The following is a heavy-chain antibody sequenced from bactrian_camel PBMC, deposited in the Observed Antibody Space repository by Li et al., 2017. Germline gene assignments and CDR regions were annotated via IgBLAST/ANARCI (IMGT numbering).Heavy chain of an antibody. Sequence: QLVESGGGSVQAGGSLRLSCTASGYTPSRYCMGWFRQVPGKEREGIAALDLDGVARYADSVKGRFAISRDNGNNTLYLQLNDLKTEDTAIYFCAKGWEKNFAARGQGTQVTVS. CDR3: AKGWEKNFAA. J-gene: IGHJ6*01. D-gene: IGHD1*01. V-gene: IGHV3S26*01. CDR1: GYTPSRYC. CDR2: LDLDGVA.